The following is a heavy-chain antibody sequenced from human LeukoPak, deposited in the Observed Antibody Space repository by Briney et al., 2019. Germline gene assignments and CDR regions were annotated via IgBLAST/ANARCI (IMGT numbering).Heavy chain of an antibody. CDR2: ISSSSSTI. Sequence: GGSLRLSCAASGFTFSSYSMNWVRQAPGKGLEWVSYISSSSSTIYYVDSVKGRFTISRDNAKNSLYLQMNSLRAEDTAVYYCATSTGHLNHWGQGTLVTVSS. D-gene: IGHD2-2*01. V-gene: IGHV3-48*04. J-gene: IGHJ4*02. CDR1: GFTFSSYS. CDR3: ATSTGHLNH.